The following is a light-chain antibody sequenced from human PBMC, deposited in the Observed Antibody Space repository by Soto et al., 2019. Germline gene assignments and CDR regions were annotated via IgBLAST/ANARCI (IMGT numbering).Light chain of an antibody. CDR2: GAS. V-gene: IGKV3-20*01. Sequence: EIVLTQSPGTLSLSPGERATLSCRASQSVSSSYLAWYQQKPGQAPRLLIYGASSRATGIPDRFSGSGSGTDFTLTISRLEPEDSATYYCHQRQSWPRTFGQGTKVDIK. J-gene: IGKJ1*01. CDR3: HQRQSWPRT. CDR1: QSVSSSY.